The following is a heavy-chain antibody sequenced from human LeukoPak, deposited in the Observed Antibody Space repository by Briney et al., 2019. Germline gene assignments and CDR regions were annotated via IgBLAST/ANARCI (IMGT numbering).Heavy chain of an antibody. CDR2: ISDDGSRQ. CDR3: VKDRTGTYTLDY. CDR1: GFTFSYYA. D-gene: IGHD3-10*01. J-gene: IGHJ4*02. Sequence: PGGSLRLSCAATGFTFSYYAIHWGRQAPGKGLERVAFISDDGSRQHYADSVKGRFTISRDNSKNTLNLQMNSLRAEDTAVYYCVKDRTGTYTLDYWGQGTLVTVSS. V-gene: IGHV3-30-3*01.